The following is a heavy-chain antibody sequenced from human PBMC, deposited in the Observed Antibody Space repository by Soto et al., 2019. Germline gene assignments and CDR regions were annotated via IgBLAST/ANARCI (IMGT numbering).Heavy chain of an antibody. J-gene: IGHJ4*02. CDR3: ARIGVSSGHESPDLES. D-gene: IGHD3-16*01. V-gene: IGHV1-18*01. CDR1: GYTFNFYG. CDR2: ISGFNGNT. Sequence: ASVKASCKASGYTFNFYGITWVRQAPGQVLEWMGWISGFNGNTNYAADLQGRVTMTTDTSTSTAYMELRGLRSDDTAVYYCARIGVSSGHESPDLESWGQGTMVTVSS.